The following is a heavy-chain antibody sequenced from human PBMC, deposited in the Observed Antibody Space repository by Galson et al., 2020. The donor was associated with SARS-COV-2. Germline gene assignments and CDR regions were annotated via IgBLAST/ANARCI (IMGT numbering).Heavy chain of an antibody. Sequence: SETLSLTCTVSGGSISSSSYYWVWIRQPPGKGLEWIGSIYYSGSTYYNPSLKSRVTISVDTSKNQFSLKLSSVTAADTAVYYCAREPLGMVRGVRHRLGYMDVWGKGTTVTVSS. J-gene: IGHJ6*03. CDR1: GGSISSSSYY. V-gene: IGHV4-39*07. D-gene: IGHD3-10*01. CDR2: IYYSGST. CDR3: AREPLGMVRGVRHRLGYMDV.